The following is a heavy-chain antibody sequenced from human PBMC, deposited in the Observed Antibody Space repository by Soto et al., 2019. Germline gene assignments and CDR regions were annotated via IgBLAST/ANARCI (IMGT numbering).Heavy chain of an antibody. Sequence: QLQLQESGSGLVKPSQTLSLTCAVSGGSISSGGYSWSWIRQPQGKGLEWIGYIYHSGSTYYHPSRKSRVTMSVARSKNQFSLKLSSVTAADTAVYYCARGQVVAAQHWGQGTLVTVSS. CDR1: GGSISSGGYS. J-gene: IGHJ4*02. V-gene: IGHV4-30-2*01. CDR2: IYHSGST. D-gene: IGHD2-15*01. CDR3: ARGQVVAAQH.